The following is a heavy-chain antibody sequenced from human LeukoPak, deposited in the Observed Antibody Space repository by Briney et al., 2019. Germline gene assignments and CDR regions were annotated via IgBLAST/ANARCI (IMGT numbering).Heavy chain of an antibody. J-gene: IGHJ4*02. V-gene: IGHV4-38-2*02. CDR3: ARDLHYDYVWGSYRLDY. Sequence: SETLSLTCTVSGYSISSGYSWGWIRQPPGKGLEWIGSICHSRSTYYNPSLKSRVTISVDTSKNQFSLKLSSVTAADTAVYYCARDLHYDYVWGSYRLDYWGQGTLVTVSS. CDR1: GYSISSGYS. CDR2: ICHSRST. D-gene: IGHD3-16*02.